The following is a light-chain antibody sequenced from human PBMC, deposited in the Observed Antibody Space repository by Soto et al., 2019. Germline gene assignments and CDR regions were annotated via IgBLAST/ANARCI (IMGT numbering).Light chain of an antibody. V-gene: IGLV2-14*01. CDR1: SSDVGGYNY. CDR2: DVS. Sequence: QSALTQPASVAGSPGQSITISCTGTSSDVGGYNYVSWYQQYPGKAPKLMIYDVSNRPSGVSNRFSGSKSGNTASLTISGLQAEYEADYYCSSYTSSSLLVFGTGTKQTVL. J-gene: IGLJ1*01. CDR3: SSYTSSSLLV.